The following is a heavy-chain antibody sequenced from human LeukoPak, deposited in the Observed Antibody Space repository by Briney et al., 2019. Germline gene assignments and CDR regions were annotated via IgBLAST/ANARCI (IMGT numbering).Heavy chain of an antibody. Sequence: GGSLRLSCAASGFTFSSYSMNWDPQAPGKGLEWVSSISSSSSYIYYADSVKGRFTISRDNAKNSLYLQMNSLRAEDTAVYYCAVRRGIYYWGQGTLVTVSS. CDR2: ISSSSSYI. V-gene: IGHV3-21*01. J-gene: IGHJ4*02. CDR1: GFTFSSYS. CDR3: AVRRGIYY.